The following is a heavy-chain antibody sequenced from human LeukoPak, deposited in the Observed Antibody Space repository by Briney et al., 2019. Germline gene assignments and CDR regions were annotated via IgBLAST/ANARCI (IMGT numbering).Heavy chain of an antibody. J-gene: IGHJ4*02. CDR3: ARVVTAGATGGQISPGIFDY. CDR2: ISSNGGST. Sequence: GGSLRLSCAASGFTFSSYAMHWVRQAPGKGLEYVSAISSNGGSTYYANSVKGRFTISRDNSKNTLYLQMGSLRAEDMAVYYCARVVTAGATGGQISPGIFDYWGQGTLVTVSS. V-gene: IGHV3-64*01. CDR1: GFTFSSYA. D-gene: IGHD1-26*01.